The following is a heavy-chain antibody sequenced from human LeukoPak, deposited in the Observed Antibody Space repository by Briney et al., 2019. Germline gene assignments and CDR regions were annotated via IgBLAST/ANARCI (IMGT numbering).Heavy chain of an antibody. Sequence: ASVKVSCKASGYTFTSYYMHWVRQATGQGLEWMGWMNPNSGNTGYAQKFQGRVTTTRNTSISTAYMELSSLRSEDTAVYYCARGQDHSDYWGQGTLVTVSS. CDR1: GYTFTSYY. CDR2: MNPNSGNT. CDR3: ARGQDHSDY. D-gene: IGHD2-15*01. J-gene: IGHJ4*02. V-gene: IGHV1-8*02.